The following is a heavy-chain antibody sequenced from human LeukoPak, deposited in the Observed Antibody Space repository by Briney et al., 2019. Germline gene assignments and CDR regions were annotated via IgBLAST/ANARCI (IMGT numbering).Heavy chain of an antibody. V-gene: IGHV1-2*02. Sequence: GASVKVSCKTSGYTFTGQYLHWVRQAPGQGLEWMGWINPNSGGTNYAQKFQGRVTMTRDTSISTAYMELSRLRSDDTAVYYCARDVVVGATCFDPWGQGTLVTVSS. CDR1: GYTFTGQY. CDR3: ARDVVVGATCFDP. J-gene: IGHJ5*02. CDR2: INPNSGGT. D-gene: IGHD1-26*01.